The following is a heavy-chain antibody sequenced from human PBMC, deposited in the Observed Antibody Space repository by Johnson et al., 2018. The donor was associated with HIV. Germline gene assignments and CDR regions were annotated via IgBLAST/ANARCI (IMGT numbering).Heavy chain of an antibody. D-gene: IGHD6-6*01. CDR2: ISYDGSNK. CDR3: ASDRGIAARPFRYAFDI. Sequence: VQLVESGGGVVQPGRSLRLSCAASGFTFSSYAMHWVRQAPGKGLEWVAVISYDGSNKYYADSVKGRFTISRDNSKNTLYLQMNSLRAEDTAVYYCASDRGIAARPFRYAFDIWGQGTMVTVSS. V-gene: IGHV3-30*04. CDR1: GFTFSSYA. J-gene: IGHJ3*02.